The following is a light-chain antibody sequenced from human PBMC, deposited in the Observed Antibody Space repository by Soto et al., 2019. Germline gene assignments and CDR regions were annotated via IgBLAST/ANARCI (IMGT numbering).Light chain of an antibody. Sequence: DVVMTQSPLSLPVTPGEPASISCRSSQSLLHSDGFNYLDWYLQKPGQSPQLMIYLGSNRASGVPDRFSGSGSGTNFTLRIGRVEAEDVGVYYCMQALHISNTFGQGTKLEIK. CDR1: QSLLHSDGFNY. V-gene: IGKV2-28*01. J-gene: IGKJ2*01. CDR3: MQALHISNT. CDR2: LGS.